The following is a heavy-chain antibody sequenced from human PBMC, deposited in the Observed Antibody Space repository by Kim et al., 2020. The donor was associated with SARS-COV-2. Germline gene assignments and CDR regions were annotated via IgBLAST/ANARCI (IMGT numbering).Heavy chain of an antibody. CDR3: ARDYGGDSYGYVFGHGADV. D-gene: IGHD5-18*01. CDR1: GFTFTRYG. CDR2: ISNDGSTK. Sequence: GGSLRLSCEASGFTFTRYGIHWVRQAPGKGLECVALISNDGSTKYYGDSVKGRFTISRDNSKNTLYLQMNGLRSEDSAVYYCARDYGGDSYGYVFGHGADVWAHGNTVPVSS. V-gene: IGHV3-30-3*01. J-gene: IGHJ6*02.